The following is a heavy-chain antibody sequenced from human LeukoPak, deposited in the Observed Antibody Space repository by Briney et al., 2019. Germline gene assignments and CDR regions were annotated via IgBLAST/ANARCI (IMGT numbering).Heavy chain of an antibody. CDR3: ASYYYGSGSPSYYYYYYMDV. J-gene: IGHJ6*03. CDR1: GFTFNSYW. CDR2: ISSSGSTI. Sequence: PGGSLRLSCAASGFTFNSYWMNWVRQAPGKGLEWVSYISSSGSTIYYADSVKGRFTISRDNAKNSLYLQMNSLRAEDTAVYYCASYYYGSGSPSYYYYYYMDVWGKGTTVTISS. D-gene: IGHD3-10*01. V-gene: IGHV3-48*04.